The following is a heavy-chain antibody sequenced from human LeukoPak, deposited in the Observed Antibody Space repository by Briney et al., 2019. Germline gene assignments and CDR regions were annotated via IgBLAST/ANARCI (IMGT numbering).Heavy chain of an antibody. V-gene: IGHV2-5*02. D-gene: IGHD5-18*01. J-gene: IGHJ4*02. CDR2: IYWDDNK. Sequence: SRPRPVNSTEQLPLTCSLFGFSTRTSGVGVGWIRQPPGKALELLALIYWDDNKRYSPSLRSRLTITKDTSKNQVVLTMTNMDPVDTATYYCAHSPDTVMAFDYWGQGTLVTVSS. CDR3: AHSPDTVMAFDY. CDR1: GFSTRTSGVG.